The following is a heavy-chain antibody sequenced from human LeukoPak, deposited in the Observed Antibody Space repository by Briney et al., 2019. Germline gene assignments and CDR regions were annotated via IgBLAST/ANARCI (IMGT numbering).Heavy chain of an antibody. J-gene: IGHJ4*02. Sequence: PGESLKISCKCPGYSFTSYWIAWLRQSPGKGLEWMGIICPGDSDTIYSPSFQGQLTISADKSISTAYLEWTSLTASDSAMYYCARAISSRWGFDVWGQGSLVTVSS. CDR1: GYSFTSYW. D-gene: IGHD6-13*01. CDR2: ICPGDSDT. V-gene: IGHV5-51*01. CDR3: ARAISSRWGFDV.